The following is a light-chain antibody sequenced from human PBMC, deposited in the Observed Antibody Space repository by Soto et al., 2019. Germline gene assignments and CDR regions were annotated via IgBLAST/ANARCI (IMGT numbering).Light chain of an antibody. CDR2: AAS. Sequence: DVQMTQSPSSLSASVGDIVTITCRASQSISTYLHWYQQKPGKAPNLLIYAASTLQSGVPSRFSGRGSGTDLTLTISSLQPEDFATYFCQHGYSTPLTFGGGTKVDIK. V-gene: IGKV1-39*01. CDR3: QHGYSTPLT. CDR1: QSISTY. J-gene: IGKJ4*01.